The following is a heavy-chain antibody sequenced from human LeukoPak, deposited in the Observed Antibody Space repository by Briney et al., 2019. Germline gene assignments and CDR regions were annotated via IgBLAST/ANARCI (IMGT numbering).Heavy chain of an antibody. CDR1: GGSFSGYY. V-gene: IGHV4-59*01. J-gene: IGHJ4*02. D-gene: IGHD1/OR15-1a*01. CDR2: IYYSGST. CDR3: ARDRNNPDYFDY. Sequence: PSETLSLTCAVYGGSFSGYYWSWIRQPPGKGLEWIGYIYYSGSTNYNPSLKSRVTISVDTSKNQFSLKLSSVTAADTAVYYCARDRNNPDYFDYWGQGTLVTVSS.